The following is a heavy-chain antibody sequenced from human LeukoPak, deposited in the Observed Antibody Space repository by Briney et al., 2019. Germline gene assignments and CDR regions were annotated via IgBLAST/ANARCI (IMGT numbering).Heavy chain of an antibody. CDR1: GFTFSSYA. J-gene: IGHJ5*02. Sequence: SGGSLRLSCAASGFTFSSYAMHWVRQAPGKGLEWVAVISYDGSNKYYAGSVKGRFTISRDNSKNTLYLQMNSLRAEDTAVYYCARDLLAAAANWFDPWGQGTLVTVSS. D-gene: IGHD6-13*01. V-gene: IGHV3-30-3*01. CDR3: ARDLLAAAANWFDP. CDR2: ISYDGSNK.